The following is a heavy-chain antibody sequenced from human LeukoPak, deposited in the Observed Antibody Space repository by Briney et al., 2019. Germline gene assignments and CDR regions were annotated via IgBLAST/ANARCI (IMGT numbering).Heavy chain of an antibody. CDR1: GFTFTNYG. V-gene: IGHV1-18*04. CDR2: ISAYNGDR. D-gene: IGHD6-6*01. J-gene: IGHJ4*02. Sequence: ASVKVSCKASGFTFTNYGITWVRQAPGQGLELMGWISAYNGDRKYAQKVQARLTMTTDASTSTAYMELSGLTSDDTAVYYCARDFSNTRGFKVVLDFWGQGTLATVSS. CDR3: ARDFSNTRGFKVVLDF.